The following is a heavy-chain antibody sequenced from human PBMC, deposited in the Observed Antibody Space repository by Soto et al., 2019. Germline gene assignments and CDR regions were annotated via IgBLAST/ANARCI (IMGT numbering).Heavy chain of an antibody. CDR1: GGSISSYY. D-gene: IGHD5-18*01. CDR3: ARSVVDTAMDYFDY. Sequence: SETLSLTCTVSGGSISSYYWSWIRQPPGKGLEWIGYIYYSGSTNYNPSLKSRVTISVDTSKNQFSLKLSSVTAADTAVYYCARSVVDTAMDYFDYWGQGTLVTVSS. V-gene: IGHV4-59*01. CDR2: IYYSGST. J-gene: IGHJ4*02.